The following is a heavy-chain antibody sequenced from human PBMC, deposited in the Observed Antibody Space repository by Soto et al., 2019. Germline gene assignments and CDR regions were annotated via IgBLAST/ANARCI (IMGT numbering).Heavy chain of an antibody. CDR1: GFTFSSYG. J-gene: IGHJ4*02. V-gene: IGHV3-30*18. Sequence: ESGGGVVQPGRSLRLSCAASGFTFSSYGMHWVRQAPGKGLEWVAVISYDGSNKYYADSVKGRFTISRDNSKNTLYLQMNSLRAEDTAVYYCAKECSGGSCYSGTLDYWGQGTLVTVSS. D-gene: IGHD2-15*01. CDR2: ISYDGSNK. CDR3: AKECSGGSCYSGTLDY.